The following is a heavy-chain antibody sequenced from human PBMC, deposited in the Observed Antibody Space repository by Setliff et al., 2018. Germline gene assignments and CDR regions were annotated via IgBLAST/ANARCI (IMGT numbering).Heavy chain of an antibody. CDR3: ARDRRPFNWGGNDAFDI. CDR1: GYTFTGYY. J-gene: IGHJ3*02. V-gene: IGHV1-2*04. CDR2: INPNSGGT. Sequence: ASVKVSCKASGYTFTGYYMHWVRQAPGQGLEWMGWINPNSGGTNYAQKFQGWVTMTRDTSTNTVYMQLSSLRSEDTAVYYCARDRRPFNWGGNDAFDIWGQGTMVT. D-gene: IGHD7-27*01.